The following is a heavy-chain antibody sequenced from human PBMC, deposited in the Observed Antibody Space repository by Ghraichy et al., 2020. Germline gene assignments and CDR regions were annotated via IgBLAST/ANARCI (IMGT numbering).Heavy chain of an antibody. D-gene: IGHD4-17*01. CDR2: IKQDGSEK. J-gene: IGHJ4*02. CDR3: ARCCRYGDLSPFDY. Sequence: GALRLSCAASGFTFSSYWMSWVRQAPGKGLEWVANIKQDGSEKYYVDSVKGRFTISRDNAKNSLYLQMNSLRAEDTAVYYCARCCRYGDLSPFDYWGQGTLVTVSS. V-gene: IGHV3-7*01. CDR1: GFTFSSYW.